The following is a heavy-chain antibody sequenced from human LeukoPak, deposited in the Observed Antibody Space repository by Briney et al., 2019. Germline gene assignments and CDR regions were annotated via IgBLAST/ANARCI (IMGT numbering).Heavy chain of an antibody. Sequence: SETLSLTCAVYGGSFSGYYWSWIRQPPGKGLEWIGEINHSGSTNYNPSLKSRVTISVDTSKNQFSPKLSSVTAADTAVYYCARGGSTWIQLYDWFDPWGQGTLVTVSS. V-gene: IGHV4-34*01. D-gene: IGHD5-18*01. CDR3: ARGGSTWIQLYDWFDP. CDR2: INHSGST. J-gene: IGHJ5*02. CDR1: GGSFSGYY.